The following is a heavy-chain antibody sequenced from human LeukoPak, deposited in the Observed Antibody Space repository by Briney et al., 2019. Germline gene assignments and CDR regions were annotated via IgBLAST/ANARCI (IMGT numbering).Heavy chain of an antibody. CDR2: IYYSGST. Sequence: SETLSLTCTVSGGSISSYYWSWIRQPPGKGLEWIGYIYYSGSTYYNPSLKSRVTISVDTSKNQFSLKLSSVTAADTAVYYCARDHGDYVGYWGQGTLVTVSS. J-gene: IGHJ4*02. V-gene: IGHV4-59*12. CDR3: ARDHGDYVGY. CDR1: GGSISSYY. D-gene: IGHD4-17*01.